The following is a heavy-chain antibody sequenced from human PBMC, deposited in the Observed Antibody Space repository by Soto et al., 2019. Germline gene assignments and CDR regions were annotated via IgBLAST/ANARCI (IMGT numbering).Heavy chain of an antibody. CDR1: GGSISSYY. D-gene: IGHD4-17*01. Sequence: SETLSLTCTVSGGSISSYYWSWIRQPPGKGLEWIGYIYYSGSTNYNPSLKSRVTISVDTSKNQFSLKLSSVTAADTAVYYCARLGADGDYVFGMGAFDIWGQGTMVTVSS. J-gene: IGHJ3*02. V-gene: IGHV4-59*08. CDR2: IYYSGST. CDR3: ARLGADGDYVFGMGAFDI.